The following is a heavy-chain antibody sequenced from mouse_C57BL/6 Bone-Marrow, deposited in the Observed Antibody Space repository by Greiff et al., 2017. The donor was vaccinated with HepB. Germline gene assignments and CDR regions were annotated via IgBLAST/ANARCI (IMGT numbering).Heavy chain of an antibody. V-gene: IGHV2-6*03. Sequence: VKLVESGPGLVAPSQSLSITCTVSGFSLTSYGVHWVRQPPGKGLEWLVVIWSDGSTTYNSALKSRLSISKDNSKSQVFLKMNSLQTDDTAMYYCARSTTVPAYYAMDYWGQGTSVTVSS. J-gene: IGHJ4*01. CDR1: GFSLTSYG. D-gene: IGHD1-1*01. CDR2: IWSDGST. CDR3: ARSTTVPAYYAMDY.